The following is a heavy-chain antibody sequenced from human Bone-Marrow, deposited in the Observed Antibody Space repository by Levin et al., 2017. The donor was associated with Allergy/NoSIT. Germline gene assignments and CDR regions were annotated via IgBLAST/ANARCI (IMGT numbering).Heavy chain of an antibody. CDR1: GYTFTSYG. Sequence: GESLKISCKASGYTFTSYGISWVRQAPGQGLEWMGWISAYNGNTNYAQKLQGRVTMTTDTSTSTAYMELRSLRSDDMAVYYCARGEYCSGGSCYGANWFDPWGQGTLVTVSS. D-gene: IGHD2-15*01. CDR3: ARGEYCSGGSCYGANWFDP. V-gene: IGHV1-18*03. J-gene: IGHJ5*02. CDR2: ISAYNGNT.